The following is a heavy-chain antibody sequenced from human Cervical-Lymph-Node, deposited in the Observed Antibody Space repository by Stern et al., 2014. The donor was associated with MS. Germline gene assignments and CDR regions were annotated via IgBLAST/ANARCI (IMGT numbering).Heavy chain of an antibody. CDR2: IIPTFGTA. Sequence: VHLVESGAEVKKPGSSVRVSCKASGGTLRSFAISWVRQAPGQGLEWMGVIIPTFGTANYAQRFQDRVTLTADESTSTAYMDLSSLRSEDTAVYYCARDGYDILTGYGMDVWGQGTTVIVSS. CDR3: ARDGYDILTGYGMDV. D-gene: IGHD3-9*01. V-gene: IGHV1-69*01. J-gene: IGHJ6*02. CDR1: GGTLRSFA.